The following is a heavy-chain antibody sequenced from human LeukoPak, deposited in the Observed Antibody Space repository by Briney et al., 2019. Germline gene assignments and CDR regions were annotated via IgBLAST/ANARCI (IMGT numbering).Heavy chain of an antibody. J-gene: IGHJ4*02. CDR3: ARAKLLWFGELSSPIDY. D-gene: IGHD3-10*01. Sequence: ASVKVSCKASGYTFTGYYMHWVRQAPGQGLEWMGWINPNSGGTNYAQKFQGRVTMTRDTSISTAYMELSRLRSDDTAVYYCARAKLLWFGELSSPIDYWGQGTLVTVSS. CDR1: GYTFTGYY. CDR2: INPNSGGT. V-gene: IGHV1-2*02.